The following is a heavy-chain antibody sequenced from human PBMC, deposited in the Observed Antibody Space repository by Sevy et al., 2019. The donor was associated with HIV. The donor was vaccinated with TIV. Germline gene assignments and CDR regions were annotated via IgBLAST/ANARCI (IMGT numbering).Heavy chain of an antibody. CDR2: TSAYNGNT. CDR3: ARDRNNYDSSGYLKGMDV. Sequence: ASVKVSCKASGYTFTRYGITWVRQAPGQGLEWMGWTSAYNGNTNYPQKVQGRVTMTTDMSTSTAYMELRSLKSDDTAMYYCARDRNNYDSSGYLKGMDVWGQGTTVTVSS. V-gene: IGHV1-18*01. J-gene: IGHJ6*02. CDR1: GYTFTRYG. D-gene: IGHD3-22*01.